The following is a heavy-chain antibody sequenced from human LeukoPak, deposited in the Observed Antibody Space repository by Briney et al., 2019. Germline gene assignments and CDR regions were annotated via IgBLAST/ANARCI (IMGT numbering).Heavy chain of an antibody. Sequence: GGSLRLSCAVSGFTFSSYSMSWVRQAPGKGLEWVSSISSGSSYIYYADSVKGRFTISRDNAKNSLYLQMNSLRAEDTAVYYCARDYDFWSGLDCWGQGTLVTVSS. V-gene: IGHV3-21*01. CDR1: GFTFSSYS. CDR3: ARDYDFWSGLDC. D-gene: IGHD3-3*01. J-gene: IGHJ4*02. CDR2: ISSGSSYI.